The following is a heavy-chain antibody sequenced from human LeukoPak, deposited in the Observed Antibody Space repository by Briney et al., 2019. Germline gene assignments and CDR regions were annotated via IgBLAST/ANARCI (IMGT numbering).Heavy chain of an antibody. J-gene: IGHJ4*02. CDR1: GFSFSSYW. CDR3: ARCDSGSSFDY. CDR2: IIPILGIA. Sequence: GGSLRLSCAASGFSFSSYWMSWVRQAPGQGLEWMGRIIPILGIANYAQKFQGRVTITADKSTSTAYMELSSLRSEDTAVYYCARCDSGSSFDYWGQGTLVTVSS. D-gene: IGHD2-21*01. V-gene: IGHV1-69*02.